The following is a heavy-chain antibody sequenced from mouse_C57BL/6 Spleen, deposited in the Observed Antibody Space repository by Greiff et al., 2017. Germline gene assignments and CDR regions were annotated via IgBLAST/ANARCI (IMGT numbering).Heavy chain of an antibody. CDR1: GYTFTSYW. Sequence: QVQLKQPGAELVKPGASVKMSCKASGYTFTSYWITWVKQRPGQGLEWIGDIYPGSGSTNYNEKFKSKATLTVDTSSSTAYMQLSSLTSEDSAVYYCAIWGAYYSNYAYAMDYWGQGTSVTVSS. J-gene: IGHJ4*01. CDR3: AIWGAYYSNYAYAMDY. V-gene: IGHV1-55*01. D-gene: IGHD2-5*01. CDR2: IYPGSGST.